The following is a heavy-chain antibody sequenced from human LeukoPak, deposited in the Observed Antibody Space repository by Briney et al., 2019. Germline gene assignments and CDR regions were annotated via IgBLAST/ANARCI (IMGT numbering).Heavy chain of an antibody. CDR3: ARFYCSSTSCDPPFDY. CDR1: GFTFSSYS. CDR2: ISSSSSYI. Sequence: GGSLRLSCAASGFTFSSYSMNWVRQAPGKGLEWVSSISSSSSYIYYADSVKGRFTISRDNAKNSLYLQMNSLRAEDTAVYYCARFYCSSTSCDPPFDYWGQGTLVTISS. D-gene: IGHD2-2*01. V-gene: IGHV3-21*04. J-gene: IGHJ4*02.